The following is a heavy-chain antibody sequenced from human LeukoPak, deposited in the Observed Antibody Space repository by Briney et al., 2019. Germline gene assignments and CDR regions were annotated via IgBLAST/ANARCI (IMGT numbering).Heavy chain of an antibody. CDR1: GFTFSSYW. V-gene: IGHV3-74*01. D-gene: IGHD3-10*02. CDR2: INSDGSIT. CDR3: ARALFPMFGMDY. J-gene: IGHJ4*02. Sequence: GGSLRLSCATSGFTFSSYWMHWVRQVPGRGLVWVSRINSDGSITDYADSVKGRFTIARDTAQNTLHLQMNSLRVEDTAMYYCARALFPMFGMDYWGQGTLVTVSS.